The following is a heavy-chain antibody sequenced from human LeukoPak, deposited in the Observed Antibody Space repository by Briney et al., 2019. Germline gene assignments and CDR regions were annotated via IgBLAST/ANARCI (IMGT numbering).Heavy chain of an antibody. V-gene: IGHV1-69*13. CDR1: GGTFSSYA. CDR3: ARDSDDSSGYLPNRYFDL. CDR2: IIPIFGTA. J-gene: IGHJ2*01. D-gene: IGHD3-22*01. Sequence: SVKVSFKASGGTFSSYAISWVRQAPGQGLEWMGGIIPIFGTANYAQKFQGRVTITADETTSTAYMELSSLRSEDTAVYYCARDSDDSSGYLPNRYFDLWGRGTLVTVSS.